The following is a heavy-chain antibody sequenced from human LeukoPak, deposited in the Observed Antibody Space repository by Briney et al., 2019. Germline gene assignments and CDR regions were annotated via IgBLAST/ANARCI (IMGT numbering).Heavy chain of an antibody. D-gene: IGHD3-22*01. Sequence: GGSLRLSCAASGFTSSSYWMHWVRQAPRKGLGWVSRISSDGSSTSYADSVKGRFTISRDNAKNTLYLQMNSLRAEDTAVYYCARDPDLSGYSFFDYWGQGTLVTVSS. V-gene: IGHV3-74*01. J-gene: IGHJ4*02. CDR2: ISSDGSST. CDR3: ARDPDLSGYSFFDY. CDR1: GFTSSSYW.